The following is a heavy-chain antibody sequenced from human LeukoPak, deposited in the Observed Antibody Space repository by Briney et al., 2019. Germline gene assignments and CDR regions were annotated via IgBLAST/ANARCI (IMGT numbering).Heavy chain of an antibody. V-gene: IGHV4-34*01. J-gene: IGHJ4*02. CDR2: INHSGST. D-gene: IGHD2-2*01. CDR1: GGSFSGYY. Sequence: SETLSLTCAVYGGSFSGYYWSWIRQPPGKGLEWIGEINHSGSTNYNPSLKSRVTISVDTSKNQFSLKLSSVTAADTAVYYCAREVVVPAAPFDYWGQGTLDTVSS. CDR3: AREVVVPAAPFDY.